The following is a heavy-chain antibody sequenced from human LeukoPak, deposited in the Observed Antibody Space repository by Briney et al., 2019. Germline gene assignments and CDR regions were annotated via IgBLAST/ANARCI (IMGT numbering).Heavy chain of an antibody. CDR3: AREDGYYYDSSGYFDY. V-gene: IGHV5-51*01. J-gene: IGHJ4*02. D-gene: IGHD3-22*01. Sequence: GESLKISCKGSGYSFTSYWIGWVRQMPGKGLEWMGIIYPGDSDTRYSPSFQGQVTISADKSISAAYLQWSSLKASDTAMYYCAREDGYYYDSSGYFDYWGQGTLVTVSS. CDR2: IYPGDSDT. CDR1: GYSFTSYW.